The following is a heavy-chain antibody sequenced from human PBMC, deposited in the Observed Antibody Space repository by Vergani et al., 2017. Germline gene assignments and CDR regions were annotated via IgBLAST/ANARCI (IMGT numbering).Heavy chain of an antibody. CDR1: GFTFNHYA. CDR2: ISGSGGST. J-gene: IGHJ6*02. D-gene: IGHD5-12*01. V-gene: IGHV3-23*04. Sequence: EVQLVQSGAEVKKPGESLEISCAASGFTFNHYAMNWVRQAPGKGLEWVSGISGSGGSTYYAGSVKGRFTISRDSSKNTLYLQMNSLSAGDTAVYYCAKANPRNSGYDYLYYYHAMDVWGQGTTVTVSS. CDR3: AKANPRNSGYDYLYYYHAMDV.